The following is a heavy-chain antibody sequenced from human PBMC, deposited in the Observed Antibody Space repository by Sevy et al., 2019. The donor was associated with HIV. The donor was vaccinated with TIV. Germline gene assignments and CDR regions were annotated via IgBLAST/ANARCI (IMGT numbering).Heavy chain of an antibody. Sequence: GGSLRLSCAASGFTFSTYWMHWVRQAPGKGLVWVSRISSDGSITSYADSVKGRFTISRDNTRNTLYLQMNSLRTEDTPVYYCARTVFYDKNDKSTTYYRNFDYWGQGTLVTVSS. V-gene: IGHV3-74*01. J-gene: IGHJ4*02. CDR2: ISSDGSIT. D-gene: IGHD3-16*01. CDR1: GFTFSTYW. CDR3: ARTVFYDKNDKSTTYYRNFDY.